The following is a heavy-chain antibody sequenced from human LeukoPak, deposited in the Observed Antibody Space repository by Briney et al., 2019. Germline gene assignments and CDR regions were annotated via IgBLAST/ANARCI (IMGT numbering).Heavy chain of an antibody. Sequence: GGSLRLSCAASGFRFDDHGMSWVRQAPGKGLEWVSGINWNGGSTGYGDSVNGRFTISRDNAKNSLYLQMISLRAEDTALYYCAGGDRNGWYFDYWGQGILVTVSS. CDR1: GFRFDDHG. V-gene: IGHV3-20*04. D-gene: IGHD6-19*01. J-gene: IGHJ4*02. CDR2: INWNGGST. CDR3: AGGDRNGWYFDY.